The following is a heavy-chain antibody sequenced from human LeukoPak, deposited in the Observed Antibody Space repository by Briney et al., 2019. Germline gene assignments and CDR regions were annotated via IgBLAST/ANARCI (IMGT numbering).Heavy chain of an antibody. Sequence: PGGSLRLSCAASGFTFSRFEMNWVRQAPGKGLEWVSFISSSDSTTYYADSVKGRFTISRDNAKNSLYLQMNSLRAEDTAVYYCAKERAAALDYWGQGTLVTVSS. D-gene: IGHD6-13*01. CDR3: AKERAAALDY. CDR2: ISSSDSTT. V-gene: IGHV3-48*03. CDR1: GFTFSRFE. J-gene: IGHJ4*02.